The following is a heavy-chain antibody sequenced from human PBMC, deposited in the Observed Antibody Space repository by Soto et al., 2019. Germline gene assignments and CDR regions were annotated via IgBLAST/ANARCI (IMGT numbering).Heavy chain of an antibody. CDR2: RYWDDDK. D-gene: IGHD6-19*01. J-gene: IGHJ4*02. CDR1: GVSLTTTGVG. Sequence: QITLKESGPSLVKPTQTFTLTCTFSGVSLTTTGVGVFCIRQPPGKALEWLSLRYWDDDKHYSPSLMSRLTVPKDTTNNQVVLTLTNVDPADTSTPFCAHVGGLEQWLYRLDHWVQETMVTVSS. CDR3: AHVGGLEQWLYRLDH. V-gene: IGHV2-5*02.